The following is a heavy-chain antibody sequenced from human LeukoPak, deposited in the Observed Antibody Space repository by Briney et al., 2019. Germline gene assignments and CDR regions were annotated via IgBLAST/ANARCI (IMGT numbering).Heavy chain of an antibody. CDR3: ARGSTVAGPTLTYYFDY. CDR1: GFTFSSYG. D-gene: IGHD6-19*01. CDR2: IWYDGSNK. V-gene: IGHV3-33*01. Sequence: PGGSLRLSCAASGFTFSSYGMHWVRQAPGKGLEWVAVIWYDGSNKYYADSVKGRFTISRDNSKNTLYLQMNSLRAEDTAVYYCARGSTVAGPTLTYYFDYWGQGTLVTVSS. J-gene: IGHJ4*02.